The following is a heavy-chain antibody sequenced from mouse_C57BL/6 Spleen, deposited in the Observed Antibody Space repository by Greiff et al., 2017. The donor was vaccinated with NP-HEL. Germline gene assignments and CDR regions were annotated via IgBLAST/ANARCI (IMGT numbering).Heavy chain of an antibody. Sequence: VESGGGLVKPGGSLKLSCAASGFTFSSYTMSWVRQTPEKRLEWVATISGGGGNTYYPDSVKGRFTISRDNAKNTLYLQMSSLRAEDTALYYCARQSNFYAMDYWGQGTSVTVSS. D-gene: IGHD2-5*01. J-gene: IGHJ4*01. CDR1: GFTFSSYT. CDR3: ARQSNFYAMDY. CDR2: ISGGGGNT. V-gene: IGHV5-9*01.